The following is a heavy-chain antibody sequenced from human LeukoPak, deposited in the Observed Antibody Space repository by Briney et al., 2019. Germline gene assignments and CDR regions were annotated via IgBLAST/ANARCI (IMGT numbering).Heavy chain of an antibody. J-gene: IGHJ4*02. Sequence: GGSLRLSCAASGFTFSSYWMSWVRQAPGKGLEWVANIKQDGSEKYYVDSVKGRFTISRDNAKNSLYLQMNSLRAEDTAVYYCARITMVRGVRSHFDYWGQGTLVTVSS. CDR1: GFTFSSYW. V-gene: IGHV3-7*01. CDR3: ARITMVRGVRSHFDY. CDR2: IKQDGSEK. D-gene: IGHD3-10*01.